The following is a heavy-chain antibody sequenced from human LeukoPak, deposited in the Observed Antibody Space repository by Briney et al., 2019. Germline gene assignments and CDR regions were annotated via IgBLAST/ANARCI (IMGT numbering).Heavy chain of an antibody. CDR1: GGSISSSNW. Sequence: SETLSLTCTVSGGSISSSNWWSWVRQPPGKGLEWIREIYHSGSTNYNPSLKSRVTISVDKSKNQFSLKLSSVTAADTAVYYCASAIVVVPAAMTAFDIWGQGTMVTVSS. D-gene: IGHD2-2*01. CDR3: ASAIVVVPAAMTAFDI. J-gene: IGHJ3*02. CDR2: IYHSGST. V-gene: IGHV4-4*02.